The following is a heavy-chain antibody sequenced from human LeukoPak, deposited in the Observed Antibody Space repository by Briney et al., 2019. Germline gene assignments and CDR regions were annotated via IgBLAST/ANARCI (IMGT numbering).Heavy chain of an antibody. V-gene: IGHV4-39*07. D-gene: IGHD6-13*01. CDR3: ARSYLAAAATGYFDY. Sequence: SETLSLTCSVSGGSITSSSHYWGWNRQSPEQGLEWIGSIYYSGSTNYNPSLKSRVTISVDTSRNQFSLKLSSVTAADTAVYYCARSYLAAAATGYFDYWGLGTLVTVSS. J-gene: IGHJ4*02. CDR2: IYYSGST. CDR1: GGSITSSSHY.